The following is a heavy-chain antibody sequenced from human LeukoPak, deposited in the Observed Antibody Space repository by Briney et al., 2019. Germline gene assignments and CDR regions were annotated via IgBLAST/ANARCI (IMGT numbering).Heavy chain of an antibody. V-gene: IGHV3-23*01. J-gene: IGHJ3*02. CDR3: AKVRVFSLTISDVVTDDAFDI. CDR2: ICGSGGST. D-gene: IGHD3-3*01. Sequence: GWSLRLSCAASGFIFSSYAMSWVRQAPGKGLAWVSAICGSGGSTYYADSVQGRFTISRDNSKNTLYLQMNILRAEDTAVYYCAKVRVFSLTISDVVTDDAFDIWGKGTIVTVAS. CDR1: GFIFSSYA.